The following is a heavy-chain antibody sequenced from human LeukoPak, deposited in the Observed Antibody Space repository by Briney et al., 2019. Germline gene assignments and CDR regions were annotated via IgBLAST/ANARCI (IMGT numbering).Heavy chain of an antibody. J-gene: IGHJ5*02. CDR1: GESFSGYY. Sequence: SETLSLTCTVYGESFSGYYWSWIRQPPGKGLEWIGEINHSGSTNYNPSLKSRVTMSLDTSKNQFSLKLSSVTAADTAVYYCARDKYYGSGNYGKYNWFDPWGQGTLVTVSS. CDR2: INHSGST. D-gene: IGHD3-10*01. CDR3: ARDKYYGSGNYGKYNWFDP. V-gene: IGHV4-34*10.